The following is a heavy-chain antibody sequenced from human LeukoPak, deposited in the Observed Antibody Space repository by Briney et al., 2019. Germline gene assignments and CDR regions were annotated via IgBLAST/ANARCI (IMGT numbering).Heavy chain of an antibody. CDR2: ISADGGDI. D-gene: IGHD3-22*01. Sequence: PGGSLRLSCAASGFTFSSYAMSWVRQAPGKGLEWVSVISADGGDIYYADSVNGRFTISRDNSKNTLHLQMDSLRAEDTAVYYCAKDPPHSDRSIYSDNSWGQGTLVTVSS. CDR3: AKDPPHSDRSIYSDNS. CDR1: GFTFSSYA. V-gene: IGHV3-23*01. J-gene: IGHJ4*02.